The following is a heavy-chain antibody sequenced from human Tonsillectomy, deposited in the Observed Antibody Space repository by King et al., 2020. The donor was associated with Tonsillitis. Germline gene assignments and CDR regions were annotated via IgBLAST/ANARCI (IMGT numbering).Heavy chain of an antibody. J-gene: IGHJ3*02. CDR1: GFTFDDYA. D-gene: IGHD3-22*01. CDR3: SKSSSPLIVVDDAFDI. V-gene: IGHV3-9*01. CDR2: ISWNSGNI. Sequence: QLVQSGGGLVQPGRSLRLSCAASGFTFDDYAMHWVRQAPGKGLEWVSGISWNSGNIGYADSVKGRFTISRDYAKNSLYLQMNSLRAEDTALYYCSKSSSPLIVVDDAFDIWGQGTMVTVSS.